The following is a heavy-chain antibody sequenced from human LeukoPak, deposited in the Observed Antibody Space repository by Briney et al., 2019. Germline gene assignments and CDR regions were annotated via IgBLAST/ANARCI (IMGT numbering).Heavy chain of an antibody. Sequence: SETLSLTCAVSGGSISSSNWWSWVRQPPGKGLEWIGEIYHSGSTNYNPSLKSQVTISVDKSKNQFSLKLSSVTAADTAVYYCARVSIRGGDWDYWGQGTLVTVSS. CDR3: ARVSIRGGDWDY. V-gene: IGHV4-4*02. CDR1: GGSISSSNW. D-gene: IGHD2-21*02. CDR2: IYHSGST. J-gene: IGHJ4*02.